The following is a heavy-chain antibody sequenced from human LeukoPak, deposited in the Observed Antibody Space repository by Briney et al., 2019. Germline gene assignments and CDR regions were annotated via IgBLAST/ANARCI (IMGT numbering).Heavy chain of an antibody. CDR1: GGSFSGYY. J-gene: IGHJ5*02. D-gene: IGHD3-16*01. CDR2: INHSGST. CDR3: ARQSFMRRIRPTNWFDP. V-gene: IGHV4-34*01. Sequence: ETSETLSLTCAVYGGSFSGYYWSWIRQPPGKGLEWIGEINHSGSTNYNPSLKSRVTITVDTSKNQFSLKLSSVTAADTAVYYGARQSFMRRIRPTNWFDPWGQGTLVTVSS.